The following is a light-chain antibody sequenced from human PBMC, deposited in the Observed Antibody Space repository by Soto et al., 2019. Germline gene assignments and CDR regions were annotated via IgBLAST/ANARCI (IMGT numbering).Light chain of an antibody. Sequence: DIQMTQSPSSLSASVGDRVTITCRASQSISNHLNWYQQKPGKAPKLLFFAASSLQSGVPSRFSGSRSGPDFTLTISSLQPEDFATYYCQQSYSSPPTFAQGTKV. CDR2: AAS. CDR3: QQSYSSPPT. CDR1: QSISNH. V-gene: IGKV1-39*01. J-gene: IGKJ1*01.